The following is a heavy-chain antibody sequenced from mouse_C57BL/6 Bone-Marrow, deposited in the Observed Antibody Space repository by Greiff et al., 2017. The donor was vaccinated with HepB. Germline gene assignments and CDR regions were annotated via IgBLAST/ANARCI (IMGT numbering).Heavy chain of an antibody. V-gene: IGHV1-72*01. CDR1: GYTFTSYW. D-gene: IGHD1-1*01. CDR3: VTVVSHYYAMDY. Sequence: QVQLQQPGAELVKPGASVKLTCKASGYTFTSYWTHWVKQRPGRGLEWIGRIYPNSGGTKYNEKFKIKATLTVDKPASTAYMQLSSLTSEDSAVYYCVTVVSHYYAMDYWGQGTSVTVAS. CDR2: IYPNSGGT. J-gene: IGHJ4*01.